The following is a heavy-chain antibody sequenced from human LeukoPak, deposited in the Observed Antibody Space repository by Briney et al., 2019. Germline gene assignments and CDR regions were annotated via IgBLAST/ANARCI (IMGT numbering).Heavy chain of an antibody. CDR2: ISGSGDNT. Sequence: PGGSLRLSCAASGFTFSSYAMSWVRQVPGKGLEWVSVISGSGDNTYYADSVKGRFTISRDNSKNTLYLQMSSLRAEDTAVYYCVKDRVGISSSGYFDYWGQGTLVTVSS. V-gene: IGHV3-23*01. D-gene: IGHD6-13*01. CDR1: GFTFSSYA. CDR3: VKDRVGISSSGYFDY. J-gene: IGHJ4*02.